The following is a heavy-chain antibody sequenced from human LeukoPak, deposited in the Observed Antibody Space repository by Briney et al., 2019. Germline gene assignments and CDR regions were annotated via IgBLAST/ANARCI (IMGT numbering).Heavy chain of an antibody. CDR3: AKDVIIIVRGVFDY. Sequence: GGSLRLSCAASGFTFSSYAMSWVRQAPGKGLEWVSAISSSGGSTYSYADSVRGWFTISRGNSKNTLYLQMNSLRAEDTAVYYCAKDVIIIVRGVFDYWGQGTLVTVSS. V-gene: IGHV3-23*01. D-gene: IGHD3-10*01. CDR1: GFTFSSYA. CDR2: ISSSGGST. J-gene: IGHJ4*02.